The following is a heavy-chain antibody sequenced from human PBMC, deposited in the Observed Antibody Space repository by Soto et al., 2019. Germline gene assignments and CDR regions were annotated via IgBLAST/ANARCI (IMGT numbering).Heavy chain of an antibody. Sequence: QVQLVESGGGVVQPGRSLRLSCAASGFTFSSYAMHWVRQAPGKGLEWVAVISYDGSNKYYADAVKGRFTISRDNSKNTLYLQMNSLRAEDTAVYYCARGYTVTTSWFDPWGQGTLVTVSS. CDR2: ISYDGSNK. D-gene: IGHD4-17*01. V-gene: IGHV3-30-3*01. CDR1: GFTFSSYA. J-gene: IGHJ5*02. CDR3: ARGYTVTTSWFDP.